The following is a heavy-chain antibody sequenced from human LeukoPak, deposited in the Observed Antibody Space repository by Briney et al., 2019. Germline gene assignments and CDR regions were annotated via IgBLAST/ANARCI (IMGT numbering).Heavy chain of an antibody. CDR1: GFTFSSYA. D-gene: IGHD3-10*01. Sequence: PGGSLRLSCAASGFTFSSYAMHWVRQAPGKGLEWIGEINHSGSTNYNPSLKSRVTISVDTSKNQFSLKLSSVTAADTAVYYCARSLLKPYYYGSGNHFDYWGQGTLVTVSS. CDR2: INHSGST. CDR3: ARSLLKPYYYGSGNHFDY. V-gene: IGHV4-34*01. J-gene: IGHJ4*02.